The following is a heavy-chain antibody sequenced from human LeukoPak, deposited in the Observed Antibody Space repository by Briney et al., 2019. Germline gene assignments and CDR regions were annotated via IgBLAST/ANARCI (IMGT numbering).Heavy chain of an antibody. V-gene: IGHV3-74*01. J-gene: IGHJ4*02. CDR1: GFTFSSYW. CDR2: ISSDGSTT. D-gene: IGHD3-10*01. Sequence: GGSLRLSCAVCGFTFSSYWMHWVRQVPGGGLVWVSRISSDGSTTTYADSVKGRFTISRDNAKNTLYLQMNSLRAEDTAVYYCVNILFGWGQGTLVTVSS. CDR3: VNILFG.